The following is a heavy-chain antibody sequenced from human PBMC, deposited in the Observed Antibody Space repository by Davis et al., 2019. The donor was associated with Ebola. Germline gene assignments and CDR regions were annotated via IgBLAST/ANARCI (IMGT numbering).Heavy chain of an antibody. D-gene: IGHD1-26*01. J-gene: IGHJ4*02. Sequence: SETLSLTCTISGDSISSSSYYWGWIRQPPGKGLEWIGIIYFTGSTYYNPSLESRVTISADTSTNQFSLKLSSVTASDTAVYYCARWGDYFDYWGQGALVTVSS. CDR1: GDSISSSSYY. CDR2: IYFTGST. CDR3: ARWGDYFDY. V-gene: IGHV4-39*01.